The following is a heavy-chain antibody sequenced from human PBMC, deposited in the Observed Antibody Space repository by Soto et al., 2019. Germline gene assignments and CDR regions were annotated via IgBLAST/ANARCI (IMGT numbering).Heavy chain of an antibody. CDR1: GFTFSSYA. Sequence: QVQLVESGGGVVQPGRSLRLSCAASGFTFSSYAMHWVRQAPGKGLEWVAVISYDGSNKYYADSVKGRFTISRDNSKNTLYLQMNSLRAEDTVVYYCATPNGSVAGTFDYWGQGTLVTVSS. CDR3: ATPNGSVAGTFDY. CDR2: ISYDGSNK. V-gene: IGHV3-30-3*01. D-gene: IGHD6-19*01. J-gene: IGHJ4*02.